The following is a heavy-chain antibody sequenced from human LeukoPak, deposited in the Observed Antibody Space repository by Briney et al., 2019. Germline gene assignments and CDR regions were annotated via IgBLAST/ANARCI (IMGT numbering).Heavy chain of an antibody. Sequence: PGGSLRLSCAASGFTLRSYSMNWVRRAPGKGLEWVSYISISSSTIYYADSVKGRFTISRDNAKKSLYLQMNSLRDEDMAVYYCARVQSHYYYMDVWGKGTTVTVSS. CDR3: ARVQSHYYYMDV. CDR2: ISISSSTI. D-gene: IGHD5-24*01. J-gene: IGHJ6*03. CDR1: GFTLRSYS. V-gene: IGHV3-48*02.